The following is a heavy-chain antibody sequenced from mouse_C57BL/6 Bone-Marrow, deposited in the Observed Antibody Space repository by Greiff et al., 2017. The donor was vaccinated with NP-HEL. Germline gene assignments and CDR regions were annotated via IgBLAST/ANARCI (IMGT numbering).Heavy chain of an antibody. Sequence: EVQGVESGEGLVKPGGSLKLSCAASGFTFSSYAMSWVRQTPEKRLEWVAYISSGGDYIYYADTVKGRFTISRDNARNTLYLQMSSLKSEDTAMYYCTRGPYPLFAYWGQGTLVTVSA. D-gene: IGHD6-5*01. CDR3: TRGPYPLFAY. V-gene: IGHV5-9-1*02. J-gene: IGHJ3*01. CDR1: GFTFSSYA. CDR2: ISSGGDYI.